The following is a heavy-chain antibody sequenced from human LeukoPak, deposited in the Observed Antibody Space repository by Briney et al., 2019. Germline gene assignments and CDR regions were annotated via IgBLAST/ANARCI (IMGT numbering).Heavy chain of an antibody. V-gene: IGHV4-59*01. CDR1: GGSLSNYF. CDR3: ASAIAAAATYAFDI. J-gene: IGHJ3*02. Sequence: SETLSLTCTVSGGSLSNYFWSWIRQPPGEGLEWIGYIYYSGSTNYNPSLKSRVTISVDTSKNQFSLKLSSVTAADTAVYYCASAIAAAATYAFDIWGQGTMVTVSS. D-gene: IGHD6-13*01. CDR2: IYYSGST.